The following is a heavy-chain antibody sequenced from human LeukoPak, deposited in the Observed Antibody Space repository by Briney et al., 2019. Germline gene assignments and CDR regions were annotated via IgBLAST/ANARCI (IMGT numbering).Heavy chain of an antibody. V-gene: IGHV3-23*01. D-gene: IGHD3-9*01. CDR3: AKEKGYDILTGSTVFDY. J-gene: IGHJ4*02. CDR2: ISGSGGST. Sequence: SGGSLRLSCAASGFTFSSYAMSWVRQAPGKGLEWVSAISGSGGSTYYADSVKGRFTISRDNSKNTLYLQMNSLRAEDTAVYYCAKEKGYDILTGSTVFDYWGQGTLVTVSS. CDR1: GFTFSSYA.